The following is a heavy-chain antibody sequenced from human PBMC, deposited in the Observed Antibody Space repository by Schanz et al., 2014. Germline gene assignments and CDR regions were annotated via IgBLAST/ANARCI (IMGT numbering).Heavy chain of an antibody. V-gene: IGHV7-4-1*02. CDR2: INSNTGNP. Sequence: QVQLVQSGSELKKPGASVNISCKASGYTFTTYALNWVRQAPGQGLEWMGWINSNTGNPTYAPAFTGRFVFSLDTSVSTAYLQIIGLQAEDSAVFYCARDPVEGAPTPYYFDSWGPGTLVTVSS. D-gene: IGHD1-26*01. CDR3: ARDPVEGAPTPYYFDS. CDR1: GYTFTTYA. J-gene: IGHJ4*02.